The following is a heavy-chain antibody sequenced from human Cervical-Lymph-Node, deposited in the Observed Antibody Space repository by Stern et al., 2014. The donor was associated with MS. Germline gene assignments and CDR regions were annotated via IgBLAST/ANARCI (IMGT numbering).Heavy chain of an antibody. CDR2: IWYDGSNR. D-gene: IGHD4-23*01. J-gene: IGHJ1*01. CDR3: AREGGNTAEYFQH. CDR1: GFTFSSSG. Sequence: DQLVVSGGGVVQPGRSLRLSCAASGFTFSSSGMHWVRQAPGQGLEWLASIWYDGSNRYYADSVKGRFTISRDNSKNTLYLQMNSLRAEDTAVYYCAREGGNTAEYFQHWGQGTLVTVSS. V-gene: IGHV3-33*01.